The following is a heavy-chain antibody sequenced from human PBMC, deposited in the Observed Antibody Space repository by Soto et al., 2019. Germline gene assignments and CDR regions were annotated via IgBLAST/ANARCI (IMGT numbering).Heavy chain of an antibody. D-gene: IGHD4-17*01. Sequence: NPSETLSLTCTVSGGSISSGDYYWSLIRQPPGKGLEWIGYIYYSGSTYYNPSLKSRVTISVDTSKNQFSLKLSSVTAADTAVYYCARVAYGDYTIDYWGQGTLVTV. J-gene: IGHJ4*02. CDR3: ARVAYGDYTIDY. CDR2: IYYSGST. V-gene: IGHV4-30-4*01. CDR1: GGSISSGDYY.